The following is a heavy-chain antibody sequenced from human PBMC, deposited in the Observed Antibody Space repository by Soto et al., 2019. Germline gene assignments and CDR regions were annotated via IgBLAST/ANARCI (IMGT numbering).Heavy chain of an antibody. Sequence: GGSLRLSCTASGFTFGDYAMSWFRQAPGKGLEWVGFIRSKAYGGTTEYAASVKGRFTISRDDSKSIAYLQMNSLKTEDTAVYYCTRNSDHYDFWSGYRTDYYMDVWGKGTTVTVSS. CDR3: TRNSDHYDFWSGYRTDYYMDV. V-gene: IGHV3-49*03. D-gene: IGHD3-3*01. CDR2: IRSKAYGGTT. CDR1: GFTFGDYA. J-gene: IGHJ6*03.